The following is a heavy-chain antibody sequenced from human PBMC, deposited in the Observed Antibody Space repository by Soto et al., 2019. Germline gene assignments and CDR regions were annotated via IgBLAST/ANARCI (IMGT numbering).Heavy chain of an antibody. CDR3: ARVSCSGGSCYPH. D-gene: IGHD2-15*01. Sequence: QVQLQQWGAGLLKPSETLSLTCAVYGGSFSGYYWSWIRQPPGKGLEWIGEINHSGSTNYTPSLKSRVTISVETSKNQCSLKLSSVTAADTAVYYCARVSCSGGSCYPHWGQGTLVTVSS. V-gene: IGHV4-34*01. CDR2: INHSGST. J-gene: IGHJ4*02. CDR1: GGSFSGYY.